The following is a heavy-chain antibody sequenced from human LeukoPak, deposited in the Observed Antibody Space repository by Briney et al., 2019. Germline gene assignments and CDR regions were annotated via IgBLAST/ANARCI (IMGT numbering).Heavy chain of an antibody. CDR1: GFTFSSYS. CDR2: ISSSSSYI. CDR3: ARDLMVRGVIITVLDY. V-gene: IGHV3-21*01. J-gene: IGHJ4*02. Sequence: GGSLRLSCAASGFTFSSYSMNWVRQAPGKGLEWVSSISSSSSYIYYADPVKGRFTISRDNAKNSLYLQMNSLRAEDTAVYYCARDLMVRGVIITVLDYWGQGTLVTVSS. D-gene: IGHD3-10*01.